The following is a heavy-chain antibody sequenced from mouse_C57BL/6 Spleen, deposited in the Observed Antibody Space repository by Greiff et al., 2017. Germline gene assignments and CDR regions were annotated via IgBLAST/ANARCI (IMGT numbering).Heavy chain of an antibody. V-gene: IGHV2-6*01. D-gene: IGHD1-1*01. J-gene: IGHJ3*01. CDR2: IWGVGST. Sequence: VQREESGPGLVAPSPSLSITCTVSGFSLTSYGVDWVRQSPGQGLEWLGVIWGVGSTNYNSAHKSRLSISKDNSKSKVFLKMNSLQTDDTAMYYCASDYGSSWFAYWGQGTLVTVAA. CDR3: ASDYGSSWFAY. CDR1: GFSLTSYG.